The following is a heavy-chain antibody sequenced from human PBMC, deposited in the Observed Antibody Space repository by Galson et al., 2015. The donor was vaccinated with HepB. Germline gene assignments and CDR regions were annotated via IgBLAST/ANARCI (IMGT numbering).Heavy chain of an antibody. V-gene: IGHV4-31*03. D-gene: IGHD2-8*01. CDR1: GGSISSGGYY. Sequence: LSLTCTVSGGSISSGGYYWNWIRQHPGKGLEWIGYIYHSGSAYYNPTLKSRLFMSVDTSKNQFSLILSSVTAADTAVYYCARGTSGVGGPDDWGQGTLVTVSS. CDR3: ARGTSGVGGPDD. CDR2: IYHSGSA. J-gene: IGHJ4*02.